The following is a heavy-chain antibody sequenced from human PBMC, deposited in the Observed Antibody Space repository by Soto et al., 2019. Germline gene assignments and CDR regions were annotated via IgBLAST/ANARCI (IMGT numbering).Heavy chain of an antibody. J-gene: IGHJ5*02. D-gene: IGHD3-3*01. Sequence: LSLTCTVSGGSISSGDYSWSLVRQSPGKGLEWIGHIYNSGITYYNPSLKSRVVISIDTSRNQFSLRLNSLTAADRAVYFCARGVTVFGLVSRFWFDPWGQGTVVTVSS. CDR3: ARGVTVFGLVSRFWFDP. CDR2: IYNSGIT. CDR1: GGSISSGDYS. V-gene: IGHV4-30-4*01.